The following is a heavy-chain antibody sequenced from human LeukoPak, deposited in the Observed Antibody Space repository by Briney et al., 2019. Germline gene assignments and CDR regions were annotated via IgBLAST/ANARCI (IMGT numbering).Heavy chain of an antibody. CDR2: FDPEDGET. D-gene: IGHD7-27*01. Sequence: GASVKVSCKVSGYTLTELSMHWVRQAPGKGLEWMGGFDPEDGETIYAQKFQGRVTMTEDTSTDTAYMELSSLRSEDTAVYYCATGPGHSDPLGYYYGMDVWGQGTTVTVSS. CDR1: GYTLTELS. J-gene: IGHJ6*02. V-gene: IGHV1-24*01. CDR3: ATGPGHSDPLGYYYGMDV.